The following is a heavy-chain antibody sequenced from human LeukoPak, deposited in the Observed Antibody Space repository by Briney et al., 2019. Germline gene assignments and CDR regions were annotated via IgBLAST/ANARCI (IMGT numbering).Heavy chain of an antibody. V-gene: IGHV3-23*01. J-gene: IGHJ4*02. CDR1: GFTFSSYA. CDR3: ARAWSMSGSHSFLDY. CDR2: ISGSGGST. Sequence: GGSLRLSYAASGFTFSSYAMSWVRQAPGKGLEWVSAISGSGGSTYYADSVKGRFTISRDNSKNTLYLQMNSLRAEDTAVYYCARAWSMSGSHSFLDYWGQGTLVSVSS. D-gene: IGHD1-26*01.